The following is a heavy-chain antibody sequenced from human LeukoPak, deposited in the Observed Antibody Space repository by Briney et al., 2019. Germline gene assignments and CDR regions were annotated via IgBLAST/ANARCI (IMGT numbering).Heavy chain of an antibody. CDR3: ASLYDSSGHYSNDY. Sequence: SETLSLTCTVSGGSISSYYWSWIRQPAGKGLEWIGRIYTSGSTNYNPSLKSRVTMSVDTSKNQFSLKLSSVTAADTAVYYCASLYDSSGHYSNDYWGQGTLVTVSS. V-gene: IGHV4-4*07. CDR1: GGSISSYY. D-gene: IGHD3-22*01. CDR2: IYTSGST. J-gene: IGHJ4*02.